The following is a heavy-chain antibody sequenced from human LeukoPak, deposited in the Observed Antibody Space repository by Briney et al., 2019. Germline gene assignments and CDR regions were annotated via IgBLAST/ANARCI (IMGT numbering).Heavy chain of an antibody. V-gene: IGHV3-74*01. CDR1: GFTFSSYW. CDR2: INSDGSNS. Sequence: GGSLRLSCASSGFTFSSYWMHWVRQAPGKGLVWVSRINSDGSNSIYADSVKGRFTISRDNSRDNAKVYLQMNSLRAEDTAVYYCAREVVLNGISVFDSWGQGTLVTVSS. J-gene: IGHJ4*02. CDR3: AREVVLNGISVFDS. D-gene: IGHD6-19*01.